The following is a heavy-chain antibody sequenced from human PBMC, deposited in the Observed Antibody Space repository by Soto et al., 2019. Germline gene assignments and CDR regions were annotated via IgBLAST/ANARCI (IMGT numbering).Heavy chain of an antibody. CDR1: GYTFTSYG. D-gene: IGHD2-2*01. CDR2: ISAYNGNT. Sequence: GASVKVSCKASGYTFTSYGISWVRQAPGQGLEWMGWISAYNGNTNYAQKLQGRVTMTTDTSTSTAYMELRSLRSDDTAVYYCARERPYCSSTRCYVSNWFAPWGQGTLVTVSS. J-gene: IGHJ5*02. V-gene: IGHV1-18*01. CDR3: ARERPYCSSTRCYVSNWFAP.